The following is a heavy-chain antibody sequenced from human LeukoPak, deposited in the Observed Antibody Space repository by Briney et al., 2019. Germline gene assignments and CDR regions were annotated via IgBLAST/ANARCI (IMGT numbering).Heavy chain of an antibody. D-gene: IGHD6-19*01. CDR3: ARRGYSSGWFGYYYYYMDV. Sequence: ASVKVSCKASGCTFTSYDINWVRQATGQGLEWMGWMNPNSGNTGYAQKFQGRVTITRNTSISTAYMELSSLRSEDTAVYYCARRGYSSGWFGYYYYYMDVWGKGTTVTVSS. V-gene: IGHV1-8*03. CDR2: MNPNSGNT. J-gene: IGHJ6*03. CDR1: GCTFTSYD.